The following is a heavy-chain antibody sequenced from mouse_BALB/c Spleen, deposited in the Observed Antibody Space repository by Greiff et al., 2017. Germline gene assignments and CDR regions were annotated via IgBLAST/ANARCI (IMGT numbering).Heavy chain of an antibody. CDR1: GYTFTDYE. J-gene: IGHJ4*01. V-gene: IGHV1-15*01. CDR2: IDPETGGT. CDR3: TRKDGYYAMDY. D-gene: IGHD2-3*01. Sequence: QVQLQQSGAELVRPGASVTLSCKASGYTFTDYEMHWVKQTPVHGLEWIGAIDPETGGTAYNQKFKGKATLTADKSSSTAYMELRSLTSEDSAVYYCTRKDGYYAMDYWGQGTSVTVSS.